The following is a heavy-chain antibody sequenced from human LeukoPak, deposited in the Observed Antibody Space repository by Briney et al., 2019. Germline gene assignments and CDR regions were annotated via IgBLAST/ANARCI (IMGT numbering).Heavy chain of an antibody. CDR1: GFTFSSCE. CDR3: ASSIGNAWFDY. Sequence: PGGSLRLSCAASGFTFSSCEMNWVRQAPGKGLEWVSYISNSGSTIFYADSVRGRFTISRDNAKNSLYLQMNSLRVEDTAVYYCASSIGNAWFDYWSRGTLVTVSS. D-gene: IGHD6-6*01. J-gene: IGHJ4*02. CDR2: ISNSGSTI. V-gene: IGHV3-48*03.